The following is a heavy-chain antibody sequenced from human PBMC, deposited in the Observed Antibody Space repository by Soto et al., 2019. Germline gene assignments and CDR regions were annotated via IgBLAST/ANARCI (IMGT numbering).Heavy chain of an antibody. J-gene: IGHJ4*02. D-gene: IGHD6-19*01. CDR2: IYYSGGT. Sequence: QVQLQESGPGLVRPSGTLSLTCAVSGDSINSNYCWTWVRQPPGKGLEWIAEIYYSGGTSYNPSLTSRVTISMDKSTNQVSLNLTSVPAADTAMYYCARDTGWGLGYWGQGTLVTVSS. V-gene: IGHV4-4*02. CDR3: ARDTGWGLGY. CDR1: GDSINSNYC.